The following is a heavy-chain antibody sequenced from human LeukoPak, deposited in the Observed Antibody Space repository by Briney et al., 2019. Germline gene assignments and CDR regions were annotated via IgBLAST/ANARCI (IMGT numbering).Heavy chain of an antibody. V-gene: IGHV3-33*05. J-gene: IGHJ4*02. CDR1: GFTFSIYG. CDR3: AKDVDYYGSGSYSLYFDY. D-gene: IGHD3-10*01. CDR2: ILNDGSNA. Sequence: PGGSLRLSCAASGFTFSIYGMHWVRQAPGKGLEWVALILNDGSNAYYADSVKGRFTISRDNSKNTLYLQMNSLRAEDTAVYYCAKDVDYYGSGSYSLYFDYWGQGTLVTVSS.